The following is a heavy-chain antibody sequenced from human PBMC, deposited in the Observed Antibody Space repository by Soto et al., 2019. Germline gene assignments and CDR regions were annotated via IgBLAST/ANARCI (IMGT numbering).Heavy chain of an antibody. V-gene: IGHV3-30-3*01. CDR3: ARDGGFGTQFDY. Sequence: QVQLVESGGGVVQPGRSLRLSCAASGFTFSSYAMHWVRQAPGKGLEWVAVISYDGSNKYYADSVKGRFTISRDNSKNTLYLQMNSLRAEDTAVYYCARDGGFGTQFDYWGQGTLVTVSS. J-gene: IGHJ4*02. CDR1: GFTFSSYA. CDR2: ISYDGSNK. D-gene: IGHD3-10*01.